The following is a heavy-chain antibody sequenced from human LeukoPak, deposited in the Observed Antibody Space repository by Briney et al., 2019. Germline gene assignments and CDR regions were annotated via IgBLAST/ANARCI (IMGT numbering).Heavy chain of an antibody. D-gene: IGHD3-22*01. V-gene: IGHV4-59*08. CDR2: IYYTGST. CDR1: GGSISSYY. Sequence: SETLSLTCTVSGGSISSYYWSWIRQPPGKGLEWIGYIYYTGSTNSNPSLKSRVTIAVDTPKNQFSLKLSSVTAADTAVYYCARHGTLIRLFGAMIFDGFDFWGQGTMVTVSS. CDR3: ARHGTLIRLFGAMIFDGFDF. J-gene: IGHJ3*01.